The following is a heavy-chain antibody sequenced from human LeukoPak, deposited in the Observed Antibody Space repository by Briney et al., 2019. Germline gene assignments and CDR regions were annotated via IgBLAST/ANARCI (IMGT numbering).Heavy chain of an antibody. D-gene: IGHD5-18*01. Sequence: ASVKVSCKASGYTFTSYDINWVRQATGQGLEWMGWMNPNSGNTGYAQKFQGRVTMTRNTSISTAYMELSSLRSEDTAVYYCARDYVDTAMASSGLLSNSIDYWGQGTLVTVSS. V-gene: IGHV1-8*01. CDR1: GYTFTSYD. CDR3: ARDYVDTAMASSGLLSNSIDY. CDR2: MNPNSGNT. J-gene: IGHJ4*02.